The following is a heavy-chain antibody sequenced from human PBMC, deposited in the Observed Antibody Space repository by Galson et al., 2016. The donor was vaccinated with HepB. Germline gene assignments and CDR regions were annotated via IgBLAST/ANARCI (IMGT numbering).Heavy chain of an antibody. Sequence: SLRLSCAASGFTLSSYWMHWVRQAPGKGLMWVSRIKGDGSSTDYADSVKGRFTISRDNAKNTLYLQMNRLRAEDTAVYYCAREPIHCSGGSCYGADFDCWGQGTLVTVSS. CDR1: GFTLSSYW. D-gene: IGHD2-15*01. J-gene: IGHJ4*02. CDR3: AREPIHCSGGSCYGADFDC. V-gene: IGHV3-74*01. CDR2: IKGDGSST.